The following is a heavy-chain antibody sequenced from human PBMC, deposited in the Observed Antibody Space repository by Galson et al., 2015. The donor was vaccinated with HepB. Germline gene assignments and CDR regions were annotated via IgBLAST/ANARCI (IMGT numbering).Heavy chain of an antibody. Sequence: SLRLSCAASGFTFSSYAMHWVRQAPGKGLEYVSAISSSGGSTHYADSVKGRFTISRDNSKNTLYLQMSSLRTEDTAVYYCVKSKGSGYDYRPGDYWGQGTLVTVSS. CDR1: GFTFSSYA. V-gene: IGHV3-64D*06. J-gene: IGHJ4*02. CDR2: ISSSGGST. CDR3: VKSKGSGYDYRPGDY. D-gene: IGHD5-12*01.